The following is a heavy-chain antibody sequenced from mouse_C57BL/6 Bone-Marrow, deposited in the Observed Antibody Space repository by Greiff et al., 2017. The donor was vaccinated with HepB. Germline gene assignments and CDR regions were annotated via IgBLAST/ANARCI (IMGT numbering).Heavy chain of an antibody. J-gene: IGHJ3*01. CDR2: IDPENGDT. CDR1: GFNIKDYY. V-gene: IGHV14-4*01. D-gene: IGHD2-1*01. CDR3: TTWDGKAWFAY. Sequence: VQLQQSGAELVRPGASVKLSCTASGFNIKDYYMHWVQQRPEQGLEWIGWIDPENGDTEYATKFKGKATITADTTSNTAYLQLSSLTSENTAGYYCTTWDGKAWFAYWGQGTLVTVSA.